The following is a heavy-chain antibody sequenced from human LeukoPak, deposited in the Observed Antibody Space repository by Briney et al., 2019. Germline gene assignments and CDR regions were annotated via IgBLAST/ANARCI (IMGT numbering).Heavy chain of an antibody. D-gene: IGHD3-3*01. CDR2: ISSSSSNI. CDR3: AKDGEGPLELEWLGAFDI. V-gene: IGHV3-21*01. CDR1: GFTFSSYS. Sequence: GGSLRLSCAASGFTFSSYSMNWVRQAPGKGLEWVSSISSSSSNIYYADSVKGRFTISRDNAKNSLYLQMNSLRAEDTAVYYCAKDGEGPLELEWLGAFDIWGQGTMVTVSS. J-gene: IGHJ3*02.